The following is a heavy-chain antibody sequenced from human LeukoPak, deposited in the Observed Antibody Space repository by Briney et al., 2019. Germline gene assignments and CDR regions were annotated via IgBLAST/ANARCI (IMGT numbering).Heavy chain of an antibody. V-gene: IGHV1-2*02. CDR3: ARDFHDSSGYYSY. Sequence: ASVKVSCKASGYTFTGYYMHWVRQAPGQGLEWMGWINPNSGGTNYAQKFQGRVTMTRDTSISTAYMELSRLRSDDTAVYYCARDFHDSSGYYSYWGQGTLVTVSS. J-gene: IGHJ4*02. D-gene: IGHD3-22*01. CDR2: INPNSGGT. CDR1: GYTFTGYY.